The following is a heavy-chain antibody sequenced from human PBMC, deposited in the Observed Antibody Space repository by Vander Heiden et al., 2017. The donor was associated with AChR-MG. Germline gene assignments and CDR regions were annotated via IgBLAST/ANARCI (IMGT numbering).Heavy chain of an antibody. J-gene: IGHJ3*02. CDR2: IYPGDSDT. CDR1: GYSFTSSW. D-gene: IGHD3-10*01. V-gene: IGHV5-51*03. Sequence: EVQLVQSGAEVTKPGESLKISCKGSGYSFTSSWIGWVRQMPGKGLEWMGIIYPGDSDTRYSPSFQGQVTISADKSISTAYLQWSSLKASDTAMYYCASDYYGSGSYYTPGAFDIWGQGTMVTVSS. CDR3: ASDYYGSGSYYTPGAFDI.